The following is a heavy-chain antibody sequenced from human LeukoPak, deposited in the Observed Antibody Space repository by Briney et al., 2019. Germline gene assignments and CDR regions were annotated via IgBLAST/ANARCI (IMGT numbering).Heavy chain of an antibody. CDR1: GYSINSGYY. D-gene: IGHD2-8*02. V-gene: IGHV4-38-2*02. J-gene: IGHJ6*03. CDR2: VSHSGTT. Sequence: SETLSLTCTVSGYSINSGYYWGWIRQPPGKGLERIGAVSHSGTTYYNPSLKSRVTISIDASKNHFSLKLSSVTAADTAVYYCARVNRVRVPGGAGYYYYMEVWGKGTTVTVSS. CDR3: ARVNRVRVPGGAGYYYYMEV.